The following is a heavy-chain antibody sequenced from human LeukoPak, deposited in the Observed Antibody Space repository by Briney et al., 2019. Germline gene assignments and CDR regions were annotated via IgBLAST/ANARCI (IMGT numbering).Heavy chain of an antibody. Sequence: KPSETLPLTSTVAFSSISSDYWCWIRQPPEKVLELIGYIYYSGSTYYNPSLKSRFTISVDTSKNQFSLKLSTVTAADTAVYYCARGSLGYDSRGYYYCFDYWGQGTMVTVSS. CDR3: ARGSLGYDSRGYYYCFDY. CDR2: IYYSGST. D-gene: IGHD3-22*01. V-gene: IGHV4-59*06. J-gene: IGHJ4*02. CDR1: FSSISSDY.